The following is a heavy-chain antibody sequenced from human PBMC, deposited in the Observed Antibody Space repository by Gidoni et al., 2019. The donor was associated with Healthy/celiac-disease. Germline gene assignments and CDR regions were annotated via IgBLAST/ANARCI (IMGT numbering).Heavy chain of an antibody. CDR2: IYHSGST. J-gene: IGHJ4*02. Sequence: QLQLQESGSGLVKPSQTLSLTCAVSGGPISSGGYSWSWIRQPPGKGLEWIGYIYHSGSTYYNPSLKSRVTISVDRSKNQFSLKLSSVTAADTAVYYCARGGETNYDFWSGYRDWGQGTLVTVSS. D-gene: IGHD3-3*01. CDR1: GGPISSGGYS. V-gene: IGHV4-30-2*01. CDR3: ARGGETNYDFWSGYRD.